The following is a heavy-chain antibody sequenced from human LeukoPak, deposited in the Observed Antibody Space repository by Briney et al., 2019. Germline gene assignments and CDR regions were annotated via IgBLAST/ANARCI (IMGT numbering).Heavy chain of an antibody. CDR1: GGSISSYY. Sequence: PSETLSLTCTVSGGSISSYYWSWIRQPPGKGLEWIGYIFYSGSTDYNPSLKSRVTISVDTSKNQFSLKLSSVTAADTAMYYCARHAGGYTYFDYWGQGTPVTVSS. CDR2: IFYSGST. CDR3: ARHAGGYTYFDY. D-gene: IGHD5-12*01. J-gene: IGHJ4*02. V-gene: IGHV4-59*08.